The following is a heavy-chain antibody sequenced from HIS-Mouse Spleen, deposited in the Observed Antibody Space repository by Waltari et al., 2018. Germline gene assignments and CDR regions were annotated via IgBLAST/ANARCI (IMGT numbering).Heavy chain of an antibody. CDR3: ARDRYWYFDL. CDR1: GFTFSSNW. V-gene: IGHV3-7*01. J-gene: IGHJ2*01. Sequence: EVQLVESGGGWVQPGGSLRLSCASSGFTFSSNWMSWVRQAPGNGMEGGAKNNEGGKGKSHVDSVKARFTISRDNAQNTLYLQMNSLRAEDTSVYYCARDRYWYFDLWGRGTLVTVSS. CDR2: NNEGGKGK.